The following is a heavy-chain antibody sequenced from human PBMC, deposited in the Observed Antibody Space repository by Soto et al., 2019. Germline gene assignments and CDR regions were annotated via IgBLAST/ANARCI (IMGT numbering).Heavy chain of an antibody. CDR3: ARGWAGRGGYVEY. D-gene: IGHD2-15*01. J-gene: IGHJ4*02. CDR1: VFTFSSYG. V-gene: IGHV3-33*01. CDR2: IWYDGSNK. Sequence: XGSLRLSCASSVFTFSSYGMHCVRHAPGKGLEWVAVIWYDGSNKYYADSVKGRFTISRDNSKNTLYLQMNSLRAEDTAVYYCARGWAGRGGYVEYWGQGTLVTVSS.